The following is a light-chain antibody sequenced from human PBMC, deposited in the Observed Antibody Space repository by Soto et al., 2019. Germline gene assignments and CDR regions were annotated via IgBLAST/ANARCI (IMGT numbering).Light chain of an antibody. CDR2: DAS. J-gene: IGKJ4*01. CDR1: QDINKN. Sequence: DIQMTHSPSSLSASVGDRVTITCQASQDINKNLIWYQQKAGKTPKLLIYDASTLYSGVPSRFRGSGSGTDCTLPISGPQPEDFETYYCQQLSRSPSTFGGGTKVDIK. V-gene: IGKV1-39*01. CDR3: QQLSRSPST.